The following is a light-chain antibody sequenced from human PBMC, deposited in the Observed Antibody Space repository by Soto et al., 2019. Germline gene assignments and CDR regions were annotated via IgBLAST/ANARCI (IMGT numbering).Light chain of an antibody. J-gene: IGKJ1*01. CDR1: QSVSSSY. V-gene: IGKV3-20*01. CDR2: GAS. Sequence: EIVLTQSPGALSLSPGERATLSCRASQSVSSSYLAWYQQKPGQAPRLLIYGASSRATGIPDRFSGSGSGTDFTLTISSLEPGDFAVYYCQHYGSSPRTFGQGTKVDIK. CDR3: QHYGSSPRT.